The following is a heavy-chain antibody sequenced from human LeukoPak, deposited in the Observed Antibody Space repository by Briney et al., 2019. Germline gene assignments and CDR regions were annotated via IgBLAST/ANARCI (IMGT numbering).Heavy chain of an antibody. CDR1: GFTFSSYA. D-gene: IGHD3-22*01. CDR3: VKDKGTMIVARGLGVDY. Sequence: GRSLRLSCAASGFTFSSYAMHWVRQAPGKGLEWVAVISYDGSNKYYADSVKGRFTISRDNSKNTLYLQMNSLRAEDTAVYYCVKDKGTMIVARGLGVDYWGQGTLVTVSS. CDR2: ISYDGSNK. J-gene: IGHJ4*02. V-gene: IGHV3-30-3*01.